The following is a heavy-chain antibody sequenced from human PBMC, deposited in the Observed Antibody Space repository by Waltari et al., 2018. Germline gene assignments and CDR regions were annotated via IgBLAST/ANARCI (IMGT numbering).Heavy chain of an antibody. J-gene: IGHJ4*02. D-gene: IGHD3-10*01. CDR3: ARARDEKTAMVYFDH. Sequence: EVQVVESGGGLVHPGESLILSCAASGFPVSSNHMGWVRQAPGKGREWVARLYDACISYYPASVMGRFTISRDNSKNTVHLQMNSLRVDDTATYYWARARDEKTAMVYFDHWGQGTLVSVSS. CDR1: GFPVSSNH. V-gene: IGHV3-66*02. CDR2: LYDACIS.